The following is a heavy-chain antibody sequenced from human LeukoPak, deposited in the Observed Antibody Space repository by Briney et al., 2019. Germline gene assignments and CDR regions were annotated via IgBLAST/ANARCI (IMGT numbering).Heavy chain of an antibody. CDR1: GFTFSSYA. D-gene: IGHD6-19*01. CDR2: ISVSGGVT. V-gene: IGHV3-23*01. CDR3: ASPAGHGSGWYYY. J-gene: IGHJ4*02. Sequence: PGGSLRLSCAASGFTFSSYAMSWVRQAPAKGLEWVSVISVSGGVTYYADSVKGRFTISRDNSENTLYLQMNSLRADDTAVYYCASPAGHGSGWYYYWGQGTLVTVSS.